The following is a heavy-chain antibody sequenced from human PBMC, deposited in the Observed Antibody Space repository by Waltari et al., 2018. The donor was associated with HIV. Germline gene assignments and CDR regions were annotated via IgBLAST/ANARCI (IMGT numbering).Heavy chain of an antibody. CDR3: ARGQWGGGVNGDYLDY. CDR1: GYTFTSYA. D-gene: IGHD3-16*01. V-gene: IGHV1-3*01. CDR2: INAGNGNK. Sequence: QVQLVQSGAEVKKPGASVKVSCKASGYTFTSYAMHWVRQAPGPRLAWMGWINAGNGNKKYSQKFQGRVTITRDTSASTAYMELSSLRSEDTAGYYCARGQWGGGVNGDYLDYWGQGTLVTVSS. J-gene: IGHJ4*02.